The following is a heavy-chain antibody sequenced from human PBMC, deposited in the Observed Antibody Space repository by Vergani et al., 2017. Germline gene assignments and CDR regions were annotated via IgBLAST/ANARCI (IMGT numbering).Heavy chain of an antibody. J-gene: IGHJ3*02. CDR3: ARPSAPGDYDALDI. V-gene: IGHV3-21*01. D-gene: IGHD4-17*01. CDR1: AFTFSSYS. CDR2: ITSSGSYG. Sequence: EVQLVESGGGLVKPGGSLRLSCAASAFTFSSYSMNWVRQAPGKGLEWVSSITSSGSYGYYADSVKGRFTISRDNAKNSLYLQMNSLRAEDTAVYHCARPSAPGDYDALDIWGQGTMVTVSS.